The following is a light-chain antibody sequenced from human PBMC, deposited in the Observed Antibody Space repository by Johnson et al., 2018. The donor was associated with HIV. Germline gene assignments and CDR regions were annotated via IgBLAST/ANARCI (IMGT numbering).Light chain of an antibody. V-gene: IGLV1-51*02. CDR3: GTWDSSLSAYV. J-gene: IGLJ1*01. CDR1: SSNIGNNY. Sequence: QSVLTQPPSVSAAPGQKVTISCSGSSSNIGNNYVSWYQQVPGTAPKLLIYENNKRPSGIPDRFYGSKSGTSATLGITGLQTGDEADDYCGTWDSSLSAYVFATATKVTV. CDR2: ENN.